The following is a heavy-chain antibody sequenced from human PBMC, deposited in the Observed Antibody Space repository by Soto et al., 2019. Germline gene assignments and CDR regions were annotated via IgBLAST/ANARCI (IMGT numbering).Heavy chain of an antibody. CDR3: ARDLSNGYNCH. Sequence: EVQLVESGGGLVQPGGSLRLSCAASGFTFNRHWMYWVRQAPGKGLEWVSRINSDANTINYADSVQGRFTISRDNAKNTVYLQMNSLRVEDTAMYCCARDLSNGYNCHWGQGTLVTVSS. V-gene: IGHV3-74*01. CDR1: GFTFNRHW. D-gene: IGHD5-12*01. J-gene: IGHJ4*02. CDR2: INSDANTI.